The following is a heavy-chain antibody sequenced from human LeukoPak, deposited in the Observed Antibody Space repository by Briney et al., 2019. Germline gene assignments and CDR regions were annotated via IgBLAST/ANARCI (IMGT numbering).Heavy chain of an antibody. CDR1: GFTFSSYG. Sequence: GRSLRLSCAAYGFTFSSYGMHWVRQAPGKGLEWVAVISYDGSNKYYADSVKGRFTISRDNSKNTLYLQMNSRRAEDTAVYYCAKSWELLLDYWGQGTLVTVSS. D-gene: IGHD1-26*01. CDR3: AKSWELLLDY. V-gene: IGHV3-30*18. CDR2: ISYDGSNK. J-gene: IGHJ4*02.